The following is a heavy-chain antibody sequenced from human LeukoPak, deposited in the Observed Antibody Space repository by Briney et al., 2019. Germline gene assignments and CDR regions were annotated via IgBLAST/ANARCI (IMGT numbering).Heavy chain of an antibody. CDR3: ARPLGITMVRGVTEIDY. V-gene: IGHV3-21*01. CDR1: GFTFSSYS. D-gene: IGHD3-10*01. CDR2: ISSSSSYI. J-gene: IGHJ4*02. Sequence: GGSLRLSCAASGFTFSSYSMNWVRQAPGKGLEWVSSISSSSSYIYYADSVKGRITISRDNAKNSLHLQMNSLRAEDTAVYYCARPLGITMVRGVTEIDYWGQGTLVTVSS.